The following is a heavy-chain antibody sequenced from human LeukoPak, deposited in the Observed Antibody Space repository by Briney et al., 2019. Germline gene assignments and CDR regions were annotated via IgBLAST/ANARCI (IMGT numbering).Heavy chain of an antibody. D-gene: IGHD6-19*01. CDR3: AKEGAVAGYFDY. Sequence: PSETLSLTCTVSGGSISSYYWSWIRQPPGKGLEWIGYIYYSGSTNYNPSLKSRVTISVDTSKNQFSLKLSSVTAADTAVYYCAKEGAVAGYFDYWGQGTLVTVSS. V-gene: IGHV4-59*01. CDR1: GGSISSYY. J-gene: IGHJ4*02. CDR2: IYYSGST.